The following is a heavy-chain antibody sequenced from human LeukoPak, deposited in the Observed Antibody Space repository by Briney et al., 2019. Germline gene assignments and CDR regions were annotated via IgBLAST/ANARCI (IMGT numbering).Heavy chain of an antibody. J-gene: IGHJ5*02. CDR1: GGSFSGYY. D-gene: IGHD2-2*01. CDR3: ARGEGNVVVVPAATNWFDP. CDR2: INHSGST. V-gene: IGHV4-34*01. Sequence: LETLSLTCAVYGGSFSGYYWSWIRQPPGKGLEWIGEINHSGSTNYNLSLKSRVTISVDTSKNQFSLKLSSVTAADTAVYYCARGEGNVVVVPAATNWFDPWGQGTLVIVSS.